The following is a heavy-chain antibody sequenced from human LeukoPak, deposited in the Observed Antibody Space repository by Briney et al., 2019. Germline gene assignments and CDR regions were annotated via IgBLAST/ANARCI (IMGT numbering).Heavy chain of an antibody. CDR3: ARDPVSGLVGFDY. J-gene: IGHJ4*02. V-gene: IGHV1-18*01. CDR2: ISAYNGNT. D-gene: IGHD6-19*01. Sequence: ASVKVSCKASGYTFTSYGISWVRQAPGQGLEWMGWISAYNGNTNYAQKLQGRVTMTRDTSTSTVYMELSSLRSEDTAVYYCARDPVSGLVGFDYWGQGTLVTVSS. CDR1: GYTFTSYG.